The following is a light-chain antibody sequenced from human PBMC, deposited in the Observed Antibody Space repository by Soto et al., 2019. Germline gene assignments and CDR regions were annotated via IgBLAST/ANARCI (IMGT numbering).Light chain of an antibody. J-gene: IGKJ2*01. CDR3: QQYQSYPPMYT. Sequence: DIQMTQSPSTLSASVGDRVTITCRASQSIGSLLAWYQQKPGKAPKLLIYKASSLESGVPSRVSGSRSGTEFTLIISNLQADDVATDYCQQYQSYPPMYTFGQGTKPEMK. CDR2: KAS. CDR1: QSIGSL. V-gene: IGKV1-5*03.